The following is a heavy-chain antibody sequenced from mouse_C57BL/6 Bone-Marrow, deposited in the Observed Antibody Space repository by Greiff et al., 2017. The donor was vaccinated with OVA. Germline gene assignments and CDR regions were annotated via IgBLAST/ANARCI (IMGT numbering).Heavy chain of an antibody. Sequence: VKLQQSGAELVRPGTSVKVSCKASGYAFTNYLIEWVKQRPGQGLEWIGVINPGSGGTNYNEKFKGKATLTADKSSSTAYMQLSSLTSEDSAVYFCARRDYDGYYGVFAYWGQGTLVTVSA. CDR2: INPGSGGT. D-gene: IGHD2-3*01. J-gene: IGHJ3*01. CDR1: GYAFTNYL. CDR3: ARRDYDGYYGVFAY. V-gene: IGHV1-54*01.